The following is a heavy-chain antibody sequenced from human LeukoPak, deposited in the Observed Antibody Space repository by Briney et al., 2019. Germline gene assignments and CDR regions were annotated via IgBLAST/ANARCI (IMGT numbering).Heavy chain of an antibody. V-gene: IGHV4-34*01. CDR1: GGSFSGYY. Sequence: SETLSLTCAVYGGSFSGYYWSWIRQPPGKGLEWIGEINDIGNTNYDPSLRGRVTISADTSKNQFSLSLTSATAADTAVYFCARLGSVGYYNYQYMDIWGNGTTVTVSS. J-gene: IGHJ6*03. D-gene: IGHD3-10*01. CDR2: INDIGNT. CDR3: ARLGSVGYYNYQYMDI.